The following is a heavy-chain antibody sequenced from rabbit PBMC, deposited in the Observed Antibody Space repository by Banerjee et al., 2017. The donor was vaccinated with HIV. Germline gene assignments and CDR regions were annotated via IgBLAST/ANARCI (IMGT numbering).Heavy chain of an antibody. Sequence: QEQLEESGGDLVKPEGSLTLTCTASGFSLSSGAMCWVRQAPGKGLEWIGCIYTGSGNTYYASWVNGRFTISRSTSLNTVTLQMTNLTAADTATYFCARDLGGVTGWNFYLWGPGTLVTVS. CDR3: ARDLGGVTGWNFYL. D-gene: IGHD7-1*01. V-gene: IGHV1S47*01. CDR1: GFSLSSGA. J-gene: IGHJ4*01. CDR2: IYTGSGNT.